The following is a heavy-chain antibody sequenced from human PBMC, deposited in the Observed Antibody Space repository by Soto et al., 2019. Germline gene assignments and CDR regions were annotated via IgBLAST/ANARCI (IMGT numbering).Heavy chain of an antibody. CDR3: ARESRMRKLPSYGMDV. D-gene: IGHD2-15*01. CDR1: GGTFSSYA. CDR2: IIPIFGTA. Sequence: QVPLVQSGAEVKKPGSSVKVSCKASGGTFSSYAISWVRQAPGQGLEWMGGIIPIFGTANYAQKFQGRVTITADKSTSTAYMELSSLRSEDTAVYYCARESRMRKLPSYGMDVWGQGTTVTVSS. J-gene: IGHJ6*02. V-gene: IGHV1-69*06.